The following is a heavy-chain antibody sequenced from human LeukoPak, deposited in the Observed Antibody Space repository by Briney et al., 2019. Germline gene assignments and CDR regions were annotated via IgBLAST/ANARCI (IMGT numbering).Heavy chain of an antibody. CDR1: GYTFTGYY. J-gene: IGHJ4*02. D-gene: IGHD3-22*01. Sequence: ASVKVSCKASGYTFTGYYMHWVPQAPGQGLESMGWINPNSGGTNYAQKFHGRVTMTRDTSISTVYMELSRLRSDDTAVYYCAREAAGYYDSSAYLFDWGQGTLVTVSS. CDR2: INPNSGGT. CDR3: AREAAGYYDSSAYLFD. V-gene: IGHV1-2*02.